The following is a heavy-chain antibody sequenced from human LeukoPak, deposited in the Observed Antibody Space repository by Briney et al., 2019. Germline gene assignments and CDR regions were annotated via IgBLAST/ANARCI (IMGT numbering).Heavy chain of an antibody. V-gene: IGHV3-49*03. CDR2: IRSKAYGGTT. Sequence: GGSLRLSCTASGFTFGDYAMSWFRQAPGKGLEWVGYIRSKAYGGTTEYAASVKGRFTISRDDSKSIAYLQMNSLKTEDTAVYYCTTDRYSGTRRYTAAFDIWGQGTMVTVSS. CDR3: TTDRYSGTRRYTAAFDI. CDR1: GFTFGDYA. D-gene: IGHD1-26*01. J-gene: IGHJ3*02.